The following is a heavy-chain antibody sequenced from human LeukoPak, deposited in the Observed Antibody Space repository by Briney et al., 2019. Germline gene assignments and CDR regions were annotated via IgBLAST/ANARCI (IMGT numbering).Heavy chain of an antibody. CDR1: GYSISSGYY. CDR3: ARPRIVGGLDAFDI. J-gene: IGHJ3*02. CDR2: IYYSGST. V-gene: IGHV4-38-2*02. Sequence: SETLSLTCTVSGYSISSGYYWGWIRQPPGKGLEWIGSIYYSGSTYYNPSLKSRVTISVDTSKNQFSLKLSSVTAADTAVYYCARPRIVGGLDAFDIWGQGTMVTVSS. D-gene: IGHD1-26*01.